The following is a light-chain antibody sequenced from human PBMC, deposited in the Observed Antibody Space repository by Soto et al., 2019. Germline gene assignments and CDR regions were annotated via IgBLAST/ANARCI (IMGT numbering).Light chain of an antibody. Sequence: SYELTQPPSVSVAPGQTATITCEGHKIGSKSVHWYQLRPGQAPVVVVYDDTDRPSGIPERFSGSNSGNTATLTITRVEAGDGADYYCQVRDSSNDYLVFGRGTKLTIL. CDR2: DDT. CDR1: KIGSKS. V-gene: IGLV3-21*02. CDR3: QVRDSSNDYLV. J-gene: IGLJ3*02.